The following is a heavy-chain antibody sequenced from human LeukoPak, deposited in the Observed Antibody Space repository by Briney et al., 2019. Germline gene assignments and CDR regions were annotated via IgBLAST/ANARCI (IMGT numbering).Heavy chain of an antibody. D-gene: IGHD4/OR15-4a*01. J-gene: IGHJ4*02. V-gene: IGHV3-7*01. Sequence: GGALRLSCAASGFTFRSYWMSWVRQAPGKGLEWVANIKQDGNEKYYADSVKGRFTISRDNGKNSLDLQMNSLRADDTAVYYCARDTLGEGEDANYAVYYFDYWGQGTAVTVSS. CDR2: IKQDGNEK. CDR1: GFTFRSYW. CDR3: ARDTLGEGEDANYAVYYFDY.